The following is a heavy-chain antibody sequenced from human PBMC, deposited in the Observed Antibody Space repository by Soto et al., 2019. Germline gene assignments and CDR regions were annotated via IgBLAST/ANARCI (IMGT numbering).Heavy chain of an antibody. D-gene: IGHD3-3*01. CDR1: GYTFTSYA. Sequence: ASVKVSCKASGYTFTSYAMHWVRQAPGQRLEWMGWINAGNGNTKYSQKFQGRVTITRDTSASTAYMELSSLRSEDTAVYYCARAFDFWSGNVNEAFDIWGQGTMVTGSS. J-gene: IGHJ3*02. CDR3: ARAFDFWSGNVNEAFDI. V-gene: IGHV1-3*01. CDR2: INAGNGNT.